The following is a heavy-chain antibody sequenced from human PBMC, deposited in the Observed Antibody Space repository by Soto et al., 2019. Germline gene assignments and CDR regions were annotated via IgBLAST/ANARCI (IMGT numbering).Heavy chain of an antibody. D-gene: IGHD3-22*01. Sequence: SETLPLTCTAAGDSISDNYWSWIRQPPGKKLEWIGYMYYTGSTNYSPSLKSRVTMSVDTSKNQFSLRLSSVTAADTAVYYWASTYYDSSIFWFDPWGQGTLVTVSS. CDR3: ASTYYDSSIFWFDP. CDR2: MYYTGST. J-gene: IGHJ5*02. CDR1: GDSISDNY. V-gene: IGHV4-59*12.